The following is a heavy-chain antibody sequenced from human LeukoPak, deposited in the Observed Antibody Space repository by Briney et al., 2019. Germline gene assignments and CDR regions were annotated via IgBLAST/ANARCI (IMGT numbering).Heavy chain of an antibody. CDR2: FFYSGST. V-gene: IGHV4-30-4*01. CDR1: GGPISSGDFY. J-gene: IGHJ5*02. CDR3: ARATYGDNRWFDP. D-gene: IGHD4-17*01. Sequence: SETLSLTCSVSGGPISSGDFYWSWIRQPPGKGLEWIGYFFYSGSTYYNPSLKSRLTISVDTSKSQFSLRLSSVTAADTAVYYCARATYGDNRWFDPWGQGTLVTVSS.